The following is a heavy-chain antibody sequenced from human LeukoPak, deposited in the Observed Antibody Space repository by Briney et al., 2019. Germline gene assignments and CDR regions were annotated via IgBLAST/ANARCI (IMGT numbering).Heavy chain of an antibody. CDR1: GYTFTSYG. CDR2: ISAYNGNT. D-gene: IGHD6-13*01. J-gene: IGHJ4*02. CDR3: ATDLHDSSSWFSS. Sequence: ASVKVSCKASGYTFTSYGISRVRQAPGQGLEWMGWISAYNGNTNCAQKLQGRVTMTTDTSTSTAYMELRSLRSEDTAVYYCATDLHDSSSWFSSWGQGTLVTVSS. V-gene: IGHV1-18*01.